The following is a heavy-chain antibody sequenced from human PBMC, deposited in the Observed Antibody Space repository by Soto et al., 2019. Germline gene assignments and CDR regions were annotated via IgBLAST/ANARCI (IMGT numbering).Heavy chain of an antibody. CDR1: DGSISNYF. CDR2: IDNSGNT. Sequence: SETLSLTCTVSDGSISNYFCNWIRQPAGKGMEWIGRIDNSGNTNYNPSLKSRITLSADTSRNQFSLRLNSVTAADTAVYYCARGGQDFWSAPFDYWGQGVLVTVSS. V-gene: IGHV4-4*07. D-gene: IGHD3-3*01. J-gene: IGHJ4*02. CDR3: ARGGQDFWSAPFDY.